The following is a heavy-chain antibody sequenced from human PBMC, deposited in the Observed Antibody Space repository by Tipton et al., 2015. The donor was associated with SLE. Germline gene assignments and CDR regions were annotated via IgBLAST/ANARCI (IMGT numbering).Heavy chain of an antibody. D-gene: IGHD6-13*01. CDR1: GGSIRSYY. CDR2: IYYSGST. Sequence: LRLSCTVSGGSIRSYYWSWIRQPPGKGLEWIGYIYYSGSTNYNPSLKSRVTISVDTSKNQFSLKLSSVTAADTAVYYCASWVRGQQLVLFDYWGQGTLVTVSS. J-gene: IGHJ4*02. CDR3: ASWVRGQQLVLFDY. V-gene: IGHV4-59*01.